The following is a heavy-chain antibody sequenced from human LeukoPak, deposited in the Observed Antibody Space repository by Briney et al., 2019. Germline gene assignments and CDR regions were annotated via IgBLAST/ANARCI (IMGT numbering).Heavy chain of an antibody. CDR1: GLRFSNYG. CDR3: AKVRVDTAMVDAFDI. J-gene: IGHJ3*02. CDR2: IRFDGSSK. Sequence: PGGSLRLSCAASGLRFSNYGMHWVRQAPGKGLEWVAFIRFDGSSKYFADSVKGRFIISRDNFQNTLILQMSNLKVEDTAVYYCAKVRVDTAMVDAFDIWGQGTRVVVSS. V-gene: IGHV3-30*02. D-gene: IGHD5-18*01.